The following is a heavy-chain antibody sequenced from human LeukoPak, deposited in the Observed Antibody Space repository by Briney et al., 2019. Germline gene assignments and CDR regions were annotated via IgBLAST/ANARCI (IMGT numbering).Heavy chain of an antibody. CDR1: GFTFSDYY. Sequence: PGGSLRLSCAASGFTFSDYYMSWIRQAPGKGLEWVSYISSSSSYTKYADSVKGRFTISRDNAKNSLYLQMNSLRAEDTAVYYCARGGNYGDYVLAYWGQGTLVTVSS. V-gene: IGHV3-11*05. J-gene: IGHJ4*02. CDR2: ISSSSSYT. D-gene: IGHD4-17*01. CDR3: ARGGNYGDYVLAY.